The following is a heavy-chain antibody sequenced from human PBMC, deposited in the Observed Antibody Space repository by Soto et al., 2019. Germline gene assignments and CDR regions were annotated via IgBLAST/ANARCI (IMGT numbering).Heavy chain of an antibody. V-gene: IGHV3-66*01. J-gene: IGHJ4*02. CDR2: IHTGDKT. CDR3: ARIDYGDDD. CDR1: GFTFSGSD. Sequence: PGGSLRLSCAGSGFTFSGSDIHWVRQAPGKGLEWVSVIHTGDKTYYADSVKGRFTISRDNSKNTLYLQMNSLRVEDTAVYYCARIDYGDDDWGQGTLVTVSS. D-gene: IGHD4-17*01.